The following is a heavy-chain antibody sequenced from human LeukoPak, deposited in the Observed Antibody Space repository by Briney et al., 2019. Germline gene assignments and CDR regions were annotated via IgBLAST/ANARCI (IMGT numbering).Heavy chain of an antibody. CDR1: GDTFTSYY. CDR3: ARVVGYYYDSSGYYRYDY. Sequence: ASVKVSCKASGDTFTSYYMHWVRQAPGQGLECMGIINPSGTSTSYAQKFQGRVTMTRDMSTSTVYMELSSLRSEDTAVYYCARVVGYYYDSSGYYRYDYWGQGTLVTVSS. CDR2: INPSGTST. J-gene: IGHJ4*02. D-gene: IGHD3-22*01. V-gene: IGHV1-46*01.